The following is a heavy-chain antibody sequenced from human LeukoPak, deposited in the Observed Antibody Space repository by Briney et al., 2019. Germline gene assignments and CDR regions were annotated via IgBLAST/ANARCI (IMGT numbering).Heavy chain of an antibody. CDR2: ISYDGGNK. Sequence: PGGSLRLSCAASGFTFSSYAMHWVRQAPGKGLEWVAVISYDGGNKYYADSVKGRFTISRDNSKNTLYLQMNSLRAEDTAVYYCARAPLFNGPDYWGQGTLVTVSS. V-gene: IGHV3-30*04. CDR1: GFTFSSYA. CDR3: ARAPLFNGPDY. D-gene: IGHD2-8*01. J-gene: IGHJ4*02.